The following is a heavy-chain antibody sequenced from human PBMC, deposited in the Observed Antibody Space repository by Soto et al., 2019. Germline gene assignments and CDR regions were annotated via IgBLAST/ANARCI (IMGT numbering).Heavy chain of an antibody. CDR2: ISAYNGNK. J-gene: IGHJ4*02. CDR3: ARGVTPYYFDY. CDR1: GYTCTTHG. V-gene: IGHV1-18*01. Sequence: ASVKVSCKASGYTCTTHGITWERQAPGQGLEWMGWISAYNGNKKYAQKLQGRVTMTTDTSTSTAYMELRSLRSDDTAVYYCARGVTPYYFDYWGQGTLVTVSS. D-gene: IGHD4-4*01.